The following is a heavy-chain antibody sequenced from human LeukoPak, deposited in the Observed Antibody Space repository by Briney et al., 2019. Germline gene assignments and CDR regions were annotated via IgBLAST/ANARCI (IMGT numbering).Heavy chain of an antibody. CDR3: AGIAAAAGDAGAFDI. V-gene: IGHV1-8*01. J-gene: IGHJ3*02. CDR1: GYTFTSYD. Sequence: GASVKVSCKASGYTFTSYDINWVRQATGQGLEWMGWMNPNSGNTGYAQKFQGRVTITRNTSISTAYMELSSLRSEDTAVYYCAGIAAAAGDAGAFDIWGQGTMVTVSS. CDR2: MNPNSGNT. D-gene: IGHD6-13*01.